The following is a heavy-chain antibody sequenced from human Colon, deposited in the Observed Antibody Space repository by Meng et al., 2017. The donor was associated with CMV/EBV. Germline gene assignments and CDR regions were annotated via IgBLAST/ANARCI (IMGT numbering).Heavy chain of an antibody. D-gene: IGHD1-26*01. V-gene: IGHV3-9*01. Sequence: GESLRLSCATSGFTFNDYAMHWVRQAPGKGLEWVSSITWNSGRTGYVDSVEGRFTISRDNGKNSLYLQMNGLRAEDTALYYCAKDISPVGGAAGYHGMDVWGQGTTVTVSS. CDR2: ITWNSGRT. J-gene: IGHJ6*02. CDR1: GFTFNDYA. CDR3: AKDISPVGGAAGYHGMDV.